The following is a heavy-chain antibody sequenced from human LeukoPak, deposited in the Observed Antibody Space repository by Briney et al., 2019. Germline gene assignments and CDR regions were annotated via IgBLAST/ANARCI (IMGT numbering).Heavy chain of an antibody. CDR1: GFTFSSYA. V-gene: IGHV3-30-3*01. Sequence: GGSLRLSCAASGFTFSSYAMHWVRQAPGKGLEWVAVISYDGSNKYYADSVKGRFTISRDNSKNTLYLQMNSLRAEDTAVYYCARDLNWGTAVDYWGQGTLVTVSS. CDR3: ARDLNWGTAVDY. D-gene: IGHD7-27*01. CDR2: ISYDGSNK. J-gene: IGHJ4*02.